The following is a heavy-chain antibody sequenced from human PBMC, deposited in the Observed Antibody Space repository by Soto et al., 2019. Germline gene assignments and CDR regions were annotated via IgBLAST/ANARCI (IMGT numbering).Heavy chain of an antibody. CDR1: GGSISSYY. CDR2: IYYSGST. J-gene: IGHJ4*02. V-gene: IGHV4-59*01. CDR3: ARAGGSGWYLDY. D-gene: IGHD6-19*01. Sequence: SETLSLTCTVSGGSISSYYWSWIRQPPGKGLEWIGYIYYSGSTNYNPSLKSRVTISVDTSKNQFSLKLSSVTAADTAVYYCARAGGSGWYLDYWGQGTLVTVSS.